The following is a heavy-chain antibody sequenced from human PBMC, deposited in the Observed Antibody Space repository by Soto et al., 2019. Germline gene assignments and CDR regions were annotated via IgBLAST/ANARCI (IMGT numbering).Heavy chain of an antibody. Sequence: HGGSLRLCCAASGFTFSSYEMNWVRQAPGKGLEWVSYISSSGSTIYYADSVKGRFTISRDNAKNSLYLQMNSLRAEDTAVYYCARSGTSWYFDYWGQGTLVTVSS. D-gene: IGHD1-26*01. CDR2: ISSSGSTI. J-gene: IGHJ4*02. V-gene: IGHV3-48*03. CDR3: ARSGTSWYFDY. CDR1: GFTFSSYE.